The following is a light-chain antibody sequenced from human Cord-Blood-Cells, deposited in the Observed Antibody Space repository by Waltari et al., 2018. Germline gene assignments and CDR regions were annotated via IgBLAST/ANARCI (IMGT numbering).Light chain of an antibody. CDR1: SRDVGGYNY. CDR3: SSYTSSSTWV. V-gene: IGLV2-14*01. J-gene: IGLJ3*02. CDR2: DVS. Sequence: QSALTQPASVSGSPGQSITIPCTGTSRDVGGYNYVSWSQQHPGTAPKLMIYDVSKRPSGVSNRFSGSKSGNTASLTISGLQAEDEADYYCSSYTSSSTWVFGGGTKLTVL.